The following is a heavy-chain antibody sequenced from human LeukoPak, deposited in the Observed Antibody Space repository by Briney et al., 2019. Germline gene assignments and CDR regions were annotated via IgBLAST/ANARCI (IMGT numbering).Heavy chain of an antibody. CDR3: ARGGQGWFTIHYYYGMDV. V-gene: IGHV4-59*01. CDR2: IYYSGST. J-gene: IGHJ6*02. Sequence: PSETLSLTCTVSGGSISSYYWSWIRQPPGKGLEWIGYIYYSGSTNYNPSLKSRVTISVDTSKNQFSLKLSSVTAADTAVYYCARGGQGWFTIHYYYGMDVWGQGTTVTVSS. D-gene: IGHD6-19*01. CDR1: GGSISSYY.